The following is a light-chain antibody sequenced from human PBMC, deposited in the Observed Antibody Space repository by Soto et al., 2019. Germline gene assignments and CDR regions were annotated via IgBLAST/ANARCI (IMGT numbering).Light chain of an antibody. CDR2: DVS. J-gene: IGLJ2*01. CDR3: SSYTSSSTVV. CDR1: SSDVGGYNY. V-gene: IGLV2-14*01. Sequence: QSVLTQPASVSGSAGQSITNSCTGTSSDVGGYNYVSWYQQYPGKAPKLMIYDVSDRPSGVSNRFSGSKSGNTASLTISGLQAEDEADYYCSSYTSSSTVVFGGGTKLTVL.